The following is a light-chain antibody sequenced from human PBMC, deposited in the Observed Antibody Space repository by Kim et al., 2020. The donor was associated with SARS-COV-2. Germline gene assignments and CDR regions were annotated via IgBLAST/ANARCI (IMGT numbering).Light chain of an antibody. J-gene: IGLJ6*01. CDR3: QVWDSSSDHPV. V-gene: IGLV3-21*04. CDR2: YDS. CDR1: NIGSKS. Sequence: SYELTQPPSVSVAPGNTASITCGGNNIGSKSVHWHQQKPGQAPVLVIYYDSDRPSGIPERFSGSNSGNTATLTISRVEAGDEADYYCQVWDSSSDHPVFG.